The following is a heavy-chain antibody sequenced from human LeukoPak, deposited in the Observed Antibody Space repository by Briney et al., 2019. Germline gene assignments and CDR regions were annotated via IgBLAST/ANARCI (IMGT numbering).Heavy chain of an antibody. J-gene: IGHJ6*03. CDR1: GGTFSSYA. D-gene: IGHD6-13*01. CDR2: IIPIFGTA. V-gene: IGHV1-69*06. Sequence: GASVRVSCKASGGTFSSYAISWVRQAPGQGLEWMGGIIPIFGTANYAQKFQGRVTITADKSTSTAYMELSSLRSEDTAVYHCARDALASSSWSSYYYYYMDVWGKGTTVTVSS. CDR3: ARDALASSSWSSYYYYYMDV.